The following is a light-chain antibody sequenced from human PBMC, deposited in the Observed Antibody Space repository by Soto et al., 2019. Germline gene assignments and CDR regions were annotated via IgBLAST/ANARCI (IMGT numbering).Light chain of an antibody. Sequence: QSALTQPASMSGSPGQWITISCTGTSSDIGGYNYISWYQQLPGKAPKFIIYDVRNRPSGVSNRFSGSRSGNTASLTISGLQAEDEADYYCSSYTSSSTVIFGGGTKLTVL. CDR3: SSYTSSSTVI. V-gene: IGLV2-14*01. CDR1: SSDIGGYNY. CDR2: DVR. J-gene: IGLJ2*01.